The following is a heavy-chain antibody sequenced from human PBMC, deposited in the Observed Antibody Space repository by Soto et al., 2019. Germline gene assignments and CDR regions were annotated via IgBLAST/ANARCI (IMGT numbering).Heavy chain of an antibody. CDR1: GFTFSSHA. V-gene: IGHV3-30-3*01. J-gene: IGHJ6*02. Sequence: QVQLLESGGGVVQPGKSLRLSCAASGFTFSSHAMHWVRQAPGKGLEWVAVISYNGNNNEYYADSVKGRFTISRDNSKSTLYLQMNSLRGEDTAIYFCARDRIASGLRAMDVWGHGTPVIVSS. CDR2: ISYNGNNNE. D-gene: IGHD6-13*01. CDR3: ARDRIASGLRAMDV.